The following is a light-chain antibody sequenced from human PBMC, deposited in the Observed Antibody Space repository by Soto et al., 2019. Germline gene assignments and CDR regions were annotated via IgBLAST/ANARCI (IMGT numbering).Light chain of an antibody. CDR1: SSDVGNYNR. V-gene: IGLV2-18*02. CDR3: CSYTTSSTYV. J-gene: IGLJ1*01. CDR2: EVN. Sequence: QSVLTQPPSVSGSPGQPVAISCTGTSSDVGNYNRVSWYQQPPGTAPKLMIYEVNNRPSGVPDRFSGSKSGNTASLTISGLQSEDEADYYCCSYTTSSTYVFGTGTKVTVL.